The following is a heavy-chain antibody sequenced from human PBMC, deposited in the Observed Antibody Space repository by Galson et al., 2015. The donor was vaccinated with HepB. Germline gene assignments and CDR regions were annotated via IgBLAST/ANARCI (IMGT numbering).Heavy chain of an antibody. CDR1: GFTFSRYT. D-gene: IGHD3-16*01. J-gene: IGHJ4*02. Sequence: SLRLSCAASGFTFSRYTINWVRQAPGKGLEWISYISSSSSTIHYADSVKGRFTISRDNAKNSLYLQMNSLRDEDTAVYYCARDGETGEKLFELGYWGQGTLVTVSS. CDR3: ARDGETGEKLFELGY. CDR2: ISSSSSTI. V-gene: IGHV3-48*02.